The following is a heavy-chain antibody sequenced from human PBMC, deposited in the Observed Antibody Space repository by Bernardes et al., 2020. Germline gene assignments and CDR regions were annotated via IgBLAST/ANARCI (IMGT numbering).Heavy chain of an antibody. D-gene: IGHD6-6*01. Sequence: GGSLRLSCAASGFTFSDYYMSWIRQAPGKGLEWVSYISSSGSTIYYADSVKGRFTISRDNAKNSLYLQMNSLRAEDTAVYYCARARSIAARPSWFDPWGQGTLVTVSS. J-gene: IGHJ5*02. CDR2: ISSSGSTI. CDR1: GFTFSDYY. CDR3: ARARSIAARPSWFDP. V-gene: IGHV3-11*01.